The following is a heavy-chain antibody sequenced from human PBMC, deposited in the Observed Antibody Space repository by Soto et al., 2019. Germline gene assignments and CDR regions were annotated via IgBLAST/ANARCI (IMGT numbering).Heavy chain of an antibody. Sequence: QVQLVESGGGVVQPGRSLRLSCAASGFTFSSYGMHWVRQAPGKGLEWVAVISYDGRNKYCADSVKGRFTISRDNSKNTLYLQMNSLRAEDTAVYYCAKEVGGFLAWSRSGMDVWGQGTTVTVSS. D-gene: IGHD3-3*01. CDR1: GFTFSSYG. CDR2: ISYDGRNK. J-gene: IGHJ6*02. V-gene: IGHV3-30*18. CDR3: AKEVGGFLAWSRSGMDV.